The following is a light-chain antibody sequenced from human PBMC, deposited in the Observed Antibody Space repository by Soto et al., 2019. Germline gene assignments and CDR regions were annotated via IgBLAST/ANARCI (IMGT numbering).Light chain of an antibody. Sequence: QPVLTQSPSASASLGASVKLTCTLSSGHSSYAIAWHQQQPEKGPRYLMKLNNDGSHSKGDGIPDRFSGSSSGAERYLTISRLQSEDEADYYCQTWGTGILVFGGGTKLTVL. J-gene: IGLJ2*01. CDR3: QTWGTGILV. CDR2: LNNDGSH. V-gene: IGLV4-69*01. CDR1: SGHSSYA.